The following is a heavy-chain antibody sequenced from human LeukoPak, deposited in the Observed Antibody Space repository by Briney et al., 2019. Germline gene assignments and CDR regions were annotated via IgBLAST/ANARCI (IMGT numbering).Heavy chain of an antibody. CDR3: ARDMGGDNVLMEIVIFDYGMDV. J-gene: IGHJ6*02. Sequence: GRSLRLSCAASGFTFSLYAMHWVRQAPGKGLQWVAVISYDGNHKYYADSVRGRITISRDNSKNTVDLQMSSLRTEDTAVYYCARDMGGDNVLMEIVIFDYGMDVWGQGTTVTVSS. CDR2: ISYDGNHK. CDR1: GFTFSLYA. D-gene: IGHD2-8*01. V-gene: IGHV3-30-3*01.